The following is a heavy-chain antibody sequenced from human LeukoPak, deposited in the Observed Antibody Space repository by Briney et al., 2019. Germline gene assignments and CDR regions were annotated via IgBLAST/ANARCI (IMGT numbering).Heavy chain of an antibody. V-gene: IGHV3-23*01. CDR1: GFTFSSYA. Sequence: PGGSLRLSCAASGFTFSSYAMSWVRQAPGKGLEWVSAISGSGGSTYYADSVKGRFTISRDNSKSTLYLQMNSLRAEDTAVYYCAKDRYSSYCSSTSCYTGDAFDIWGQGTMVTVSS. CDR3: AKDRYSSYCSSTSCYTGDAFDI. D-gene: IGHD2-2*02. J-gene: IGHJ3*02. CDR2: ISGSGGST.